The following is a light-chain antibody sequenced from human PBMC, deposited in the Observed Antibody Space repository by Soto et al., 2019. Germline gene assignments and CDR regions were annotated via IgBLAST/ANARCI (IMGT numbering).Light chain of an antibody. CDR2: KVY. V-gene: IGKV1-5*03. Sequence: DIQMTPSPSTLSASVGDSVRITCRASQSINPWLAWYQQKPGKAPKLLIQKVYSLESGVPSRFSGSGFGTEFTLTINSLQPEDFATHYCQQTFATPLQVGNSFSHTVGQGTKGEI. J-gene: IGKJ2*01. CDR3: QQTFATPLQVGNSFSHT. CDR1: QSINPW.